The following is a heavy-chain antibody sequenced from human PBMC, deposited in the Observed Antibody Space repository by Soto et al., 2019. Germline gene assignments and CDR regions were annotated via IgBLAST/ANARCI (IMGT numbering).Heavy chain of an antibody. V-gene: IGHV4-39*01. Sequence: PSETLSLTCTVSGGSISSSSYYWGWIRQPPGKGLEWIGSIYYSGSTYYNPSLKSRVTISVDTSKNQFSLKLSSVTAADTAVYYCARQNIAAAHIRGYYYGMDVWGQGTTVTVSS. J-gene: IGHJ6*02. CDR3: ARQNIAAAHIRGYYYGMDV. CDR2: IYYSGST. D-gene: IGHD6-13*01. CDR1: GGSISSSSYY.